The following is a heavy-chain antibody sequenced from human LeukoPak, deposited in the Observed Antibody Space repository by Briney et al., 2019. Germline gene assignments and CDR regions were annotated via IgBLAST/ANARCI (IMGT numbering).Heavy chain of an antibody. CDR2: ISYDGSNK. Sequence: GGSLRLSCAASGFTFSSYGMHWVRQAPGKGLEWVAVISYDGSNKYYADSVKGRFTISRDNSKNTLYLQMNSLRAEDTAVYYCASAGVDTAMIMNYYYGMDVWGQGTTVTVSS. J-gene: IGHJ6*02. CDR1: GFTFSSYG. V-gene: IGHV3-30*03. CDR3: ASAGVDTAMIMNYYYGMDV. D-gene: IGHD5-18*01.